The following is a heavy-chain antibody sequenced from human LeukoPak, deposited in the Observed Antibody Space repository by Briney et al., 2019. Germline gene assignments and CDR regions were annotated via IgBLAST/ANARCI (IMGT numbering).Heavy chain of an antibody. J-gene: IGHJ5*02. CDR1: GFNLTDYW. D-gene: IGHD3-10*01. CDR2: IWYDGSNK. V-gene: IGHV3-33*08. CDR3: ARDPVRGVLGGNWFDP. Sequence: PGGSLRLSCAASGFNLTDYWMSWVRQAPGKGLEWVAVIWYDGSNKYYADSVKGRFTISRDNSKNTLYLQMNSLRAEDTAVYYCARDPVRGVLGGNWFDPWGQGTLVTVSS.